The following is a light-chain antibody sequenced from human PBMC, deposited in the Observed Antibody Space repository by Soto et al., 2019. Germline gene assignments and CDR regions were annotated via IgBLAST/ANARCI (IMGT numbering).Light chain of an antibody. CDR2: GAS. Sequence: EILMTQSPDTLSASPGERATLSCRASQSMRSGLAWYQQKPGQPPRLLIYGASTRATGIPARFSGSGSGTDFTLTISSLLSEDFAVYYCQQYDNLPQTFGQGTKVDIK. V-gene: IGKV3-15*01. CDR3: QQYDNLPQT. J-gene: IGKJ1*01. CDR1: QSMRSG.